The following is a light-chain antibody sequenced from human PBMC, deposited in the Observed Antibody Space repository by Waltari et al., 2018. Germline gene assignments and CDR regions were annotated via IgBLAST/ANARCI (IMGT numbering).Light chain of an antibody. CDR1: SLSTSY. J-gene: IGLJ3*02. V-gene: IGLV3-19*01. Sequence: SSELTQDPAVSVALGQTIRFTCQGDSLSTSYASWYQVKSGQAPILVIYGKDKRPSGIPDRISGYSSGTTSSLTITGAQAEDEADYYCSSRNGRANEVVFAGGTKVTVL. CDR3: SSRNGRANEVV. CDR2: GKD.